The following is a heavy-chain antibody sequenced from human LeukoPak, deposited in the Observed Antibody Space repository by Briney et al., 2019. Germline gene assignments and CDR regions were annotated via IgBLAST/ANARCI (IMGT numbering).Heavy chain of an antibody. D-gene: IGHD5-12*01. CDR3: ASRGSGYRYFQH. CDR2: IYYSGST. CDR1: GGSISSYY. Sequence: SETLSLTCTVSGGSISSYYWSWIRQPPGKGLEWIGYIYYSGSTNYNPSLKSRGTISVDTSKNQFSLKLSSVTAADTAVYHCASRGSGYRYFQHWGQGTLVTVSS. J-gene: IGHJ1*01. V-gene: IGHV4-59*01.